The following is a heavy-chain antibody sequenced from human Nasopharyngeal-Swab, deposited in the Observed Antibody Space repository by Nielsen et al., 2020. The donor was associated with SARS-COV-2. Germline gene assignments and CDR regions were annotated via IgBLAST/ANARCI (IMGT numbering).Heavy chain of an antibody. J-gene: IGHJ4*02. CDR2: IYYNGAT. V-gene: IGHV4-59*08. CDR1: GDSISSYY. CDR3: AMTGFWTGYFDY. Sequence: SETLSLTCTASGDSISSYYWSWIRQPPGKGLEWIGYIYYNGATKYNPSLKSRVTLSADTSKNQFSLKVNSVTAADTAVYYCAMTGFWTGYFDYWGQGILATVSS. D-gene: IGHD3/OR15-3a*01.